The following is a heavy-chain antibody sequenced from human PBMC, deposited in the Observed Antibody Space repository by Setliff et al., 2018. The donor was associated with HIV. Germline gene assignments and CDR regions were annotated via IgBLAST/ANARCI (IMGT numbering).Heavy chain of an antibody. D-gene: IGHD2-8*01. CDR2: VYYSGST. Sequence: PSETLSLTCAVSGYSITGGYFWGWIRQPPGKGLEWIGYVYYSGSTNYNPSLKSRVTISVDTSKNQFSLKLSSVTAADTAVYYCARKHLFNVFDYWGQGTLVTVSS. CDR3: ARKHLFNVFDY. J-gene: IGHJ4*02. CDR1: GYSITGGYF. V-gene: IGHV4-61*08.